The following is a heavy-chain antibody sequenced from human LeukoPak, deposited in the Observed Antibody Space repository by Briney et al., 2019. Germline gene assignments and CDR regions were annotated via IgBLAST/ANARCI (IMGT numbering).Heavy chain of an antibody. D-gene: IGHD2-2*01. CDR1: GYTFTSYD. CDR3: VRGSVVPAAKACYYYYGMDV. CDR2: MNPNNGNT. Sequence: ASVKVSCKASGYTFTSYDINWVGQATGQGLEWMGWMNPNNGNTGYAQKFQGRVTMTRNTSISTAYMELSSLRSEDTAVYYCVRGSVVPAAKACYYYYGMDVWGQGTTVTVSS. V-gene: IGHV1-8*01. J-gene: IGHJ6*02.